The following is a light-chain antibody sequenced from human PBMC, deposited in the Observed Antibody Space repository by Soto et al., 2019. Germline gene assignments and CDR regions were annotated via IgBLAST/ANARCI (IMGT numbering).Light chain of an antibody. CDR1: QTISTW. V-gene: IGKV1-5*01. Sequence: QRVHSAGTRTASIGDRVTITCRASQTISTWLAWHQQKPGKAPKLLIYDASSLESGVPSRFSGSGSGTEFTLTISNLQPDDFATYYSQQYNRLCPFAQGTKADIK. CDR3: QQYNRLCP. J-gene: IGKJ1*01. CDR2: DAS.